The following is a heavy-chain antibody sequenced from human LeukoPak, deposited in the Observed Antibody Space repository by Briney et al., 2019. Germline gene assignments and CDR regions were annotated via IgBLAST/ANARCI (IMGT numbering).Heavy chain of an antibody. D-gene: IGHD7-27*01. V-gene: IGHV3-49*04. Sequence: GGSLRLSCTVSGFTFGDYAINWVRQASGKGLEWVGFIRSKAFGETAEYAASVKGRFTISRDDSKSIAYLQMNSLKTEDTAVYYRTRDRGSSTLGDYWGQGTLVTVSS. CDR1: GFTFGDYA. CDR2: IRSKAFGETA. J-gene: IGHJ4*02. CDR3: TRDRGSSTLGDY.